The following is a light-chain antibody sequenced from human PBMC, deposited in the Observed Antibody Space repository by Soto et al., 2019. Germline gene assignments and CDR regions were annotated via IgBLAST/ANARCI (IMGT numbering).Light chain of an antibody. CDR3: CSYATDSTYV. J-gene: IGLJ1*01. Sequence: QSALTQPASVSGSPGQSITISCTGTSNDVGGHNYVSWYQHHPGKIPKLMIYEGSKRPSGVSNRFSGSKSGNTASLTISGLQAEDEAEYYCCSYATDSTYVFGTGTKLTVL. CDR2: EGS. CDR1: SNDVGGHNY. V-gene: IGLV2-14*01.